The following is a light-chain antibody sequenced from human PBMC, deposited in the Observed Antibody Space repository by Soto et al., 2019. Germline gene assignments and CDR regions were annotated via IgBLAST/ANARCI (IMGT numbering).Light chain of an antibody. V-gene: IGKV1-39*01. CDR2: AAS. CDR3: QQSHSIPVT. Sequence: DIQMTQSPSSLSASVGDRVTITCRASQSISSYLNWYQQKPGKAPKLLIHAASSLESGVPSRFSGSGSGTDFTLTISSLQPEDSATYYCQQSHSIPVTFGQGTKVDIK. CDR1: QSISSY. J-gene: IGKJ2*01.